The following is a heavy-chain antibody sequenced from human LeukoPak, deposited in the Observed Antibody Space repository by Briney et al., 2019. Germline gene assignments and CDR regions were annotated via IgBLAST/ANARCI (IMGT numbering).Heavy chain of an antibody. D-gene: IGHD3-22*01. V-gene: IGHV1-8*01. Sequence: ASVKVSCKASGYTFTSYDINWVRQATGQGLEWMGWMNPNSGNTGYAQKFQGRVTMTRNTSISTAYMELSSLRSEDTAVYYCARGLGGGYYYDSRDRSFDIWGQGTMVTVSS. CDR3: ARGLGGGYYYDSRDRSFDI. J-gene: IGHJ3*02. CDR1: GYTFTSYD. CDR2: MNPNSGNT.